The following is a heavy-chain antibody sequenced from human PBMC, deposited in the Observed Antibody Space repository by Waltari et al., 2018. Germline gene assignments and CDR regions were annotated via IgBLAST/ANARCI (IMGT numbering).Heavy chain of an antibody. D-gene: IGHD6-19*01. CDR1: GGSFSAYY. V-gene: IGHV4-34*01. CDR2: INHSGST. Sequence: QVQLQQRGAGLLKPSETLSLTCAVYGGSFSAYYWTCIAQPPGKGLEWIGEINHSGSTNYNPSLKSRVTISVDTSKNQFSLKLSSVTAADTAVYYCARLTIAVAVYFDYWGQGTLVTVSS. J-gene: IGHJ4*02. CDR3: ARLTIAVAVYFDY.